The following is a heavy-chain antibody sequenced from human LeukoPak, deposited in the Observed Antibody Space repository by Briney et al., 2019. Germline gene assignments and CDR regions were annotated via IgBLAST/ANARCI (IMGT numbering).Heavy chain of an antibody. CDR1: GYTFTGYY. D-gene: IGHD3-3*01. Sequence: ASVTVSCKASGYTFTGYYMHWVRQAPGQGREGMGWINPNSGGTNYAQKFQGRVTMTRDTSISTAYMELSRLRADDTAVYYCARVNYDFWSGYQYYYYYMDVWGKGTTVTVSS. J-gene: IGHJ6*03. CDR3: ARVNYDFWSGYQYYYYYMDV. CDR2: INPNSGGT. V-gene: IGHV1-2*02.